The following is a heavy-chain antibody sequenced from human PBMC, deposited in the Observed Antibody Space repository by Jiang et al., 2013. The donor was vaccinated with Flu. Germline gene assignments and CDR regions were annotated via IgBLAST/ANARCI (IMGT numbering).Heavy chain of an antibody. CDR3: ARQEGGYCSSTSCQPLYNWFDP. Sequence: SCEGSGYSITSTGSDARKGLEWMGIIYPGDSDTRYSPSFQGQVTISADKSISTAYLQWSSLKASDTAMYYCARQEGGYCSSTSCQPLYNWFDPWGQGTLVTVSS. CDR2: IYPGDSDT. CDR1: GYSITSTG. D-gene: IGHD2-2*01. J-gene: IGHJ5*02. V-gene: IGHV5-51*01.